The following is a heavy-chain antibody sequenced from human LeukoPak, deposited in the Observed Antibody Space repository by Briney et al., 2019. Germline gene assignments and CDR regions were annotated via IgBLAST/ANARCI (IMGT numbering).Heavy chain of an antibody. J-gene: IGHJ1*01. Sequence: ASVTVSCKASGYTVTSYGISWVRQAPGQGLERMGWISAYNGNTNYAKQLQGRVTMTTDTSTTTAYMELRSLRSDDTAVYYCARSHKGIAAAGEYFQHWGQGTLVTVSS. CDR3: ARSHKGIAAAGEYFQH. CDR2: ISAYNGNT. V-gene: IGHV1-18*01. CDR1: GYTVTSYG. D-gene: IGHD6-13*01.